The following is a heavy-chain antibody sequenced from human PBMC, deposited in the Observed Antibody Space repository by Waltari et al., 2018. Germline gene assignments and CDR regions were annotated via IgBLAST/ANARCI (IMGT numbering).Heavy chain of an antibody. CDR3: ARDYVGVTGTTFRVFDV. CDR2: TSYDGSNK. J-gene: IGHJ3*01. Sequence: QVQLVESGGGVVQPGRSLRLSRAASGFTLSTYAMHWVRRAPGKGLEWVAITSYDGSNKDYADSVKGRFTISRDNSKNTLYLQMNSLRAEDTAVYYCARDYVGVTGTTFRVFDVWGQGTLVTVSS. D-gene: IGHD1-20*01. CDR1: GFTLSTYA. V-gene: IGHV3-30-3*01.